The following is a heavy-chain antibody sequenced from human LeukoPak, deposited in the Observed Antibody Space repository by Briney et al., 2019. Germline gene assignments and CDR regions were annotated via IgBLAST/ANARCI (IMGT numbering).Heavy chain of an antibody. D-gene: IGHD3-22*01. CDR2: ISGSGHST. J-gene: IGHJ3*02. CDR3: AKVRMITMIAYDAFDI. CDR1: GFIFSSYS. V-gene: IGHV3-23*01. Sequence: PGGSLRLSCAASGFIFSSYSMNWVRQAPGRGLEWVSAISGSGHSTYYADSVKGRFSISRDNSKNTLYLQMNSLRAEDTAIYYCAKVRMITMIAYDAFDIWGQGSMVTVSS.